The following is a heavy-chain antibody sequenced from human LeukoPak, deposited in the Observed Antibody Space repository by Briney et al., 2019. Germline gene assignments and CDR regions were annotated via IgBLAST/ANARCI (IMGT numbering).Heavy chain of an antibody. Sequence: ASVKVSCKVSGYTLTELSMHWVRQAPGKGLEWMGGFDPEDGETIYAQKFQGRVTMTEDTSTDTAYMELSSLRSEDTAVYYCATSPLIQSHYYDSSGSKGPVYWGQGTLVTVSS. J-gene: IGHJ4*02. CDR2: FDPEDGET. CDR1: GYTLTELS. D-gene: IGHD3-22*01. V-gene: IGHV1-24*01. CDR3: ATSPLIQSHYYDSSGSKGPVY.